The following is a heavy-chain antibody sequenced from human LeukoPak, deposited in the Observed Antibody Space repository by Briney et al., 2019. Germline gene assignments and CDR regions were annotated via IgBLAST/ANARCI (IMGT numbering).Heavy chain of an antibody. V-gene: IGHV3-23*01. Sequence: GGSLRLSCAASGSTFSSYAMSWVRQAPGKGLEWVSAISGSGGSTYYADSVKGRFTISRDNSKNTLYLQLNSLRGEDTAVYYCAKDRVAGTGGGDDAFDIWGQGTMVTVSS. CDR2: ISGSGGST. CDR1: GSTFSSYA. J-gene: IGHJ3*02. D-gene: IGHD6-19*01. CDR3: AKDRVAGTGGGDDAFDI.